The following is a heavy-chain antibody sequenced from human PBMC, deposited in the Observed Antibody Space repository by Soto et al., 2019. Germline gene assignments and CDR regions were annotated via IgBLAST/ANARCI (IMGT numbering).Heavy chain of an antibody. CDR1: GFTFSSYT. CDR3: ARSYQLYDAFDI. D-gene: IGHD2-2*01. V-gene: IGHV3-21*01. Sequence: GGSLRLSCAASGFTFSSYTMNWVRQAPGKGLEWVSSISSSSNYIYYADSMKGRFTISRDNAKNSLYLQMNSLRAEDTAVYYCARSYQLYDAFDISGQGTMVTVSS. J-gene: IGHJ3*02. CDR2: ISSSSNYI.